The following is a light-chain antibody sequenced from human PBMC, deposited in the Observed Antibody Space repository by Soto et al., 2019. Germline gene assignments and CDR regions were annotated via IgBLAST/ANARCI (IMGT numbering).Light chain of an antibody. Sequence: QSALTQPRSVSGSPGQSVTISCTGTSSDIGGYDYVSWYQQHPDKAPKLMISDVSKRPSGVPDRFSGSKSGNTASLTISGRQAEDEADYCCCSYAGNYYVFGTGTKLTVL. V-gene: IGLV2-11*01. CDR3: CSYAGNYYV. CDR2: DVS. J-gene: IGLJ1*01. CDR1: SSDIGGYDY.